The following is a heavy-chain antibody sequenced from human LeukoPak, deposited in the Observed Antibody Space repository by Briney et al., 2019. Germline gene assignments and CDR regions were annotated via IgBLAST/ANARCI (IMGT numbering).Heavy chain of an antibody. J-gene: IGHJ6*02. CDR2: IIPIFGTA. CDR1: GYTFTSYD. V-gene: IGHV1-69*13. D-gene: IGHD4-17*01. CDR3: ARGTTVDYYYGMDV. Sequence: SVKVSCRASGYTFTSYDISWVRQAPGQGLEWMGGIIPIFGTANYAQKFQGRVTITADESTSTAYMELSSLRSEDTAVYYCARGTTVDYYYGMDVWGQGTTVTVSS.